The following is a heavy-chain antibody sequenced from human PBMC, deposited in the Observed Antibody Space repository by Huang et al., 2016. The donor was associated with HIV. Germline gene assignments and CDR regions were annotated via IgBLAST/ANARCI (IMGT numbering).Heavy chain of an antibody. CDR1: GFTFSSYG. J-gene: IGHJ4*02. CDR2: ISYDAKTK. Sequence: QVQLVESGGGVVQPGRSLRLSCAASGFTFSSYGMHWVRQAPGKGMEWVAVISYDAKTKYDADSVKGRFSISRDNSKTTVYLQLNSLRVEDTAVYYCAKGGSAAAVLDFWGQGTLVTVSS. V-gene: IGHV3-30*18. D-gene: IGHD6-13*01. CDR3: AKGGSAAAVLDF.